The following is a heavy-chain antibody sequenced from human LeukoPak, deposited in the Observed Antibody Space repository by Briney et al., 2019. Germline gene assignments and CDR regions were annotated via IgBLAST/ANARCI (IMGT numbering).Heavy chain of an antibody. D-gene: IGHD3-22*01. V-gene: IGHV1-18*04. CDR1: GYRFTSYY. J-gene: IGHJ3*02. CDR2: ISAYNGNT. CDR3: ARDVPAEYYYDSSGYYLHDAFDI. Sequence: ASVKVSCKASGYRFTSYYMHWVRQAPGQGLEWMGWISAYNGNTNYAQKLQGRVTMTTDTSTSTAYMELRSLRSDDTAVYYCARDVPAEYYYDSSGYYLHDAFDIWGQGTMVTVSS.